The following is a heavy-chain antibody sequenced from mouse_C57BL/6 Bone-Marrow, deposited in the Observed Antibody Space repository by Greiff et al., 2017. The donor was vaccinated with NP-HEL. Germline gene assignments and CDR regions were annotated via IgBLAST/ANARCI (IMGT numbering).Heavy chain of an antibody. CDR3: ARYYYYGSSYEFAY. Sequence: QVQLQQPGAELVKPGASVKLSCKASGYTFTSYWMHWVKQRPGQGLEWIGMIHPNSGSTNYNEKFKSKATLTVDKSSSTAYMQLSILTSEDSAVYYCARYYYYGSSYEFAYWGQGTLVTVSA. D-gene: IGHD1-1*01. CDR1: GYTFTSYW. CDR2: IHPNSGST. V-gene: IGHV1-64*01. J-gene: IGHJ3*01.